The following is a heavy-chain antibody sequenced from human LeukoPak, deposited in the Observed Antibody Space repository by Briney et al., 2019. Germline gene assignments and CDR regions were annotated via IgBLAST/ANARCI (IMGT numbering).Heavy chain of an antibody. CDR2: IIAGNGNT. J-gene: IGHJ4*02. CDR3: ARDGDWNDVGYFDY. CDR1: GYTFTSYA. Sequence: GSSVKVSCKASGYTFTSYAMHWVRQAPGQRLEWMGWIIAGNGNTKYSQKFQGRVTITRDTSASTAYMELSSLRSEDTAVYYCARDGDWNDVGYFDYWGQGTLVTVSS. V-gene: IGHV1-3*01. D-gene: IGHD1-1*01.